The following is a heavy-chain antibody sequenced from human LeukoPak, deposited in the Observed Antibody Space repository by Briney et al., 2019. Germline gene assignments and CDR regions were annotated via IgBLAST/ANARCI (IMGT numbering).Heavy chain of an antibody. V-gene: IGHV3-48*01. Sequence: GGSLRLSCAASGFTFSSYSMTWVRQAPGKGLEWISYISSGSSTIYYADSVKGRFTISRDNAKNSLYLQMNSLRAEDTAVYFCARDGIFSFDYWGQGTLVTVSS. J-gene: IGHJ4*02. CDR1: GFTFSSYS. CDR2: ISSGSSTI. D-gene: IGHD2-15*01. CDR3: ARDGIFSFDY.